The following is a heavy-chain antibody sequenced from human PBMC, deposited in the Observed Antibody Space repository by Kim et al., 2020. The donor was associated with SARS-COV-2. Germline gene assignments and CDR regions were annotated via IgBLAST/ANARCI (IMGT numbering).Heavy chain of an antibody. CDR3: ATAGLRYFDWLSYYGMDV. Sequence: SETLSLTCTVSGGSISSGGYYWSWIRQHPGKGLEWIGYIYYSGSTYYNPSLKSRVTISLDTSKNQFSLKLSSVTAADTAVYYCATAGLRYFDWLSYYGMDVWGQGTTVTASS. V-gene: IGHV4-31*03. D-gene: IGHD3-9*01. CDR2: IYYSGST. J-gene: IGHJ6*02. CDR1: GGSISSGGYY.